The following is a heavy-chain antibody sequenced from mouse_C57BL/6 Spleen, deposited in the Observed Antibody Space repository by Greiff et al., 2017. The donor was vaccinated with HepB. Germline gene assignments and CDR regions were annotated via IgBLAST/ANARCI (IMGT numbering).Heavy chain of an antibody. CDR1: GYTFTDYY. D-gene: IGHD2-4*01. J-gene: IGHJ3*01. Sequence: EVQLQQSGPVLVKPGASVKMSCKASGYTFTDYYMNWVKQSHGKSLEWIGVINPYNGGTSYNQKFKGKATLTVDKSSSTAYMELNSLTSEDSAVYYCAREGGLRRLAYWGQGTLVTVSA. CDR3: AREGGLRRLAY. CDR2: INPYNGGT. V-gene: IGHV1-19*01.